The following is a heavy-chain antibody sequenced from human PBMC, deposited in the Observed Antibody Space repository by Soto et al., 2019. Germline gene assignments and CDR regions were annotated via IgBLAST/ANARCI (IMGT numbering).Heavy chain of an antibody. Sequence: GGSLRLSCTASGFTFSTYWMTWVRQAPGKGLEWVANVNQDGSEKYYGDSVKGRFTISRDNTKNSLYLQMNSLRAEDTAVYYCARAPQYYDFWSGYYRSGDLKLYFDSWGQGTLVTV. CDR3: ARAPQYYDFWSGYYRSGDLKLYFDS. J-gene: IGHJ4*02. V-gene: IGHV3-7*03. CDR2: VNQDGSEK. CDR1: GFTFSTYW. D-gene: IGHD3-3*01.